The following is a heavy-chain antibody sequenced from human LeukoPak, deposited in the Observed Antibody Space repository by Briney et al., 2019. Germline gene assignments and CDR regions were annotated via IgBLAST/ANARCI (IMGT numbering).Heavy chain of an antibody. CDR1: GYTFTAYY. CDR3: ARAPSQRLTTLYYYMDV. V-gene: IGHV1-2*06. Sequence: GASVKVSCKASGYTFTAYYMHWVRQAPEQGLEWMGRINPNSGGTNYAQKFQGRVTMTRDTSISTAYMELSRLRSDDTAVYYCARAPSQRLTTLYYYMDVWGKGTTVTVSS. J-gene: IGHJ6*03. CDR2: INPNSGGT. D-gene: IGHD4-17*01.